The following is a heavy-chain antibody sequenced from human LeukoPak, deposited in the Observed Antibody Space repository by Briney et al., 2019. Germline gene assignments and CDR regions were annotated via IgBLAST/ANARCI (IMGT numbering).Heavy chain of an antibody. V-gene: IGHV4-34*01. CDR1: GGSFSGYY. D-gene: IGHD3-22*01. Sequence: PSETLSLTCAVYGGSFSGYYWSWIRQPPGKGLEWIGEINHSGSTNYNPSLKSRVTISVDTSKSQFSLKLSSVTAADTAVYYCARGPHYPQYYYDSSGAFDIWGQGTMVTVSS. CDR2: INHSGST. J-gene: IGHJ3*02. CDR3: ARGPHYPQYYYDSSGAFDI.